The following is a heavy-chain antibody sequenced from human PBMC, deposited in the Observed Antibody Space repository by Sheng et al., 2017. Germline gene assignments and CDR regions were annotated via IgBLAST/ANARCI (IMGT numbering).Heavy chain of an antibody. V-gene: IGHV3-23*04. CDR3: ASQQLAPYYYYYYMDV. CDR2: ISGSGGST. Sequence: EVQLVESGGGLVQPGGTLRLSCAASGFTFSSYGMSWVRQAPGKGLEWVSAISGSGGSTYYADSVKGRFTISRDNSKNTLYLQMNSLRAEDTAVYYCASQQLAPYYYYYYMDVWGKGTTVTVSS. J-gene: IGHJ6*03. CDR1: GFTFSSYG. D-gene: IGHD6-13*01.